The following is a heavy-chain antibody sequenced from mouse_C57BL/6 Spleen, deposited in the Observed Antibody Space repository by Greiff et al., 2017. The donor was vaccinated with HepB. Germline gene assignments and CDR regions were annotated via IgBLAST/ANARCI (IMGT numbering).Heavy chain of an antibody. CDR3: AREWLLTHWYFDV. J-gene: IGHJ1*03. D-gene: IGHD2-3*01. CDR2: IYPGSGST. Sequence: VQRVESGAELVKPGASVKMSCKASGYTFTSYWITWVKQRPGQGLEWIGDIYPGSGSTNYNEKFKSKATLTVDTSSSTAYMQLSSLTSEDSAVYYCAREWLLTHWYFDVWGTGTTVTVSS. V-gene: IGHV1-55*01. CDR1: GYTFTSYW.